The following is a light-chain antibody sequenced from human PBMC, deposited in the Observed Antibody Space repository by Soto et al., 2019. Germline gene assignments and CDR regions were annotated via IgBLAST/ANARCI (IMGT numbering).Light chain of an antibody. Sequence: QSALTQPASVSGSPGQSITISCTGTSSDVGGYNYVSWYQQHPGKAPKLMIYDVSNRPSGVSNRFSGSKSGNTASLTISGLQAEDEAHYYCSSYTSSSTLVFGGGTKLTFL. CDR1: SSDVGGYNY. V-gene: IGLV2-14*01. CDR2: DVS. CDR3: SSYTSSSTLV. J-gene: IGLJ3*02.